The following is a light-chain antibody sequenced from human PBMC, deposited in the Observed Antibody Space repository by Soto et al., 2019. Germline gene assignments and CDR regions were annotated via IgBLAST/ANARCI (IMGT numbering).Light chain of an antibody. V-gene: IGKV3-15*01. CDR2: GAS. CDR1: QSVSSSY. CDR3: QQYNSWPLT. J-gene: IGKJ4*01. Sequence: EIVLTQSPGTLSLSPGERATLSCRASQSVSSSYLAWYQQKPGQAPRLLIYGASTRATGIPATFSGSGSGTEFTLTISSLQFEDFAVYYCQQYNSWPLTFGGGTKVDIK.